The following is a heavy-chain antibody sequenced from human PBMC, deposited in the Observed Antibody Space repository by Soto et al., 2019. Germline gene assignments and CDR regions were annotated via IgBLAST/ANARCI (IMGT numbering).Heavy chain of an antibody. D-gene: IGHD2-2*01. CDR1: GFTFSSYS. CDR2: ISSSSSTI. J-gene: IGHJ6*02. V-gene: IGHV3-48*02. Sequence: GGSLRLSCAASGFTFSSYSMNWVRQAPGKGLEWVSYISSSSSTIYYADSVKGRFTISRDNAKNSLYLQMNSLRDEDTAVYYCASGEGIVVDDDYYGMDVSGQGTTVTVSS. CDR3: ASGEGIVVDDDYYGMDV.